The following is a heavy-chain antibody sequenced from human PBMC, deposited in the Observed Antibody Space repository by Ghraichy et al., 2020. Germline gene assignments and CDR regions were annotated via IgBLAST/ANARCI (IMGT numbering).Heavy chain of an antibody. V-gene: IGHV3-74*01. Sequence: GGSLRLSCAASGFSLSAYCMNWVRQAPGKGLVWVSPIKNIGSTIYYADSVKGRFTISRDNAKNTLYLQMNSLRAEDTAVYYCARSDWFDPWGQGTLVTVSS. CDR3: ARSDWFDP. CDR1: GFSLSAYC. J-gene: IGHJ5*02. CDR2: IKNIGSTI.